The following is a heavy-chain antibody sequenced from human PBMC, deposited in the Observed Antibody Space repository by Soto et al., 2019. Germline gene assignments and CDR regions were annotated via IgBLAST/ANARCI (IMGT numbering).Heavy chain of an antibody. V-gene: IGHV4-30-4*01. J-gene: IGHJ4*02. D-gene: IGHD4-17*01. CDR1: GGSISSGDYY. CDR3: ARDHGDYGVVFAY. Sequence: QVQLQESGPGLVKPSQTLSLTCTVSGGSISSGDYYWSWIRQPPGKGLEWIGYIYYSGSTYYNPSLTRRVTISVDTSKNHFSLVLSSVTAADPAVYYCARDHGDYGVVFAYWGQGTLVTVSS. CDR2: IYYSGST.